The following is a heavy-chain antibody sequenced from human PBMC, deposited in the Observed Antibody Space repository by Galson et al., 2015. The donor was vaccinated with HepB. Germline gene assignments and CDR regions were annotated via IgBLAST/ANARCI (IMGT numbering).Heavy chain of an antibody. J-gene: IGHJ4*02. V-gene: IGHV1-69*13. CDR2: IIPIFGIA. CDR3: ARAYGDYDRAGFDY. CDR1: GGTFSSYA. Sequence: SVKVSCKASGGTFSSYAISWVRQAPGQGLEWMGGIIPIFGIANYAQKFQGRVTITADESTSTAYMELSSLRSEDTAVYYCARAYGDYDRAGFDYWGQGTLVTVSS. D-gene: IGHD4-17*01.